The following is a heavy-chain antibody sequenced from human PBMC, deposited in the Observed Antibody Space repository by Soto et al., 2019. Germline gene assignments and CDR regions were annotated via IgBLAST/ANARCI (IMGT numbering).Heavy chain of an antibody. J-gene: IGHJ3*02. CDR2: ISWNSGSI. Sequence: EVQLVESGGGLVQPGRSLRLSCAASGFTFDDYAMHWVRQAPGKGLEWVSGISWNSGSIGYADSVKGRFTISRDNAKNSLYLQMNSLRAEDTALYYCAKDVAHCISTSCYSRGAFDIWGQGTMVTVSS. D-gene: IGHD2-2*01. CDR1: GFTFDDYA. V-gene: IGHV3-9*01. CDR3: AKDVAHCISTSCYSRGAFDI.